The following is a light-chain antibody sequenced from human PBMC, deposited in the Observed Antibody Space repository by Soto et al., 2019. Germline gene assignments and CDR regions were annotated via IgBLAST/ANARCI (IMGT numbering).Light chain of an antibody. V-gene: IGLV2-14*03. Sequence: QSALTQPASVSGSPGQSITISCTGTSSDVGSYNYVSWYQQHPGKAPKLIVYDVSNRPSGVSNRFSGSKSGNTASLTISGLRAEDEADYYCSSYTSSSTYVFGTGTKVT. CDR3: SSYTSSSTYV. J-gene: IGLJ1*01. CDR2: DVS. CDR1: SSDVGSYNY.